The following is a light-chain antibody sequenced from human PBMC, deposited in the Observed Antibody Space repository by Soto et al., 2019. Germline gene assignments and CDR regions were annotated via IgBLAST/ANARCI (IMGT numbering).Light chain of an antibody. CDR2: KAS. CDR1: QSISDW. Sequence: DLQMTQFPSTLSASIGDRVTITCRASQSISDWLAWYQQKPGKAPKLLIYKASSLETGVPSRFSGSGSGTEFTLTISSLQPDDFATYYCQQYNSYSPYTFGQGTRLEIK. J-gene: IGKJ2*01. CDR3: QQYNSYSPYT. V-gene: IGKV1-5*03.